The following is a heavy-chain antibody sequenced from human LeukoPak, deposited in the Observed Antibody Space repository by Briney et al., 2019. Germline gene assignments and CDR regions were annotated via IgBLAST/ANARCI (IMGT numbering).Heavy chain of an antibody. Sequence: ASVKVSCKAPGYTFTSYGISWVRQAPGQGLEWMGWISAYNGNTNYAQKLQGRVTMTTDTSTSTAYMELRSLRSDDTAVYYCARDHTMVRGVIPGYWGQGTLVTVSS. D-gene: IGHD3-10*01. CDR2: ISAYNGNT. CDR3: ARDHTMVRGVIPGY. V-gene: IGHV1-18*01. J-gene: IGHJ4*02. CDR1: GYTFTSYG.